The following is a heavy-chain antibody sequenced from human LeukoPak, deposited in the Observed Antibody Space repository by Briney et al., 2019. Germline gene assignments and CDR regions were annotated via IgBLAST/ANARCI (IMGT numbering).Heavy chain of an antibody. CDR2: ISGSGGST. D-gene: IGHD2-15*01. CDR3: ARPYCSGGSCYSACYYYMDV. CDR1: GFTFSSYD. J-gene: IGHJ6*03. V-gene: IGHV3-23*01. Sequence: PGGSLRLSCAASGFTFSSYDMNWVRQAPGKGLEWVSGISGSGGSTYSVDSVKGRFTVSRDNAKNSLYLQMNSLRAEDTAVYYCARPYCSGGSCYSACYYYMDVWGKGTTVTISS.